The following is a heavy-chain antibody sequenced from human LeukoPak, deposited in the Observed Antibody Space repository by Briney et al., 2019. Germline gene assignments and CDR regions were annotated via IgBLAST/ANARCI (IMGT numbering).Heavy chain of an antibody. V-gene: IGHV4-34*01. CDR3: ARGKHYYGSGSYYIVNYYYYMDV. D-gene: IGHD3-10*01. CDR2: INHSGST. J-gene: IGHJ6*03. CDR1: GGSFSGYY. Sequence: TSETLSLTCAVYGGSFSGYYWSWIRQPPGKGLEWIGEINHSGSTNYNPSLKSRVTISVDTSKNQSSLKLSSVTAADTAVYYCARGKHYYGSGSYYIVNYYYYMDVWGKGTTVTVSS.